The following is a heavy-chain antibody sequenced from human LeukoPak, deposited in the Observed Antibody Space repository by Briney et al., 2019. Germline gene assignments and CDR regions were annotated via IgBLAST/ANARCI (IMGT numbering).Heavy chain of an antibody. D-gene: IGHD2-15*01. J-gene: IGHJ4*02. CDR2: INSSRYI. CDR1: GFTFSSYA. Sequence: PGGSLRLSCAASGFTFSSYAMHWVRQAPGKGLEWVSCINSSRYISNSDSVKGRFTTSSDNAKKYMYLQMNSMRAEDAAAYYYARARFSCGGCYYYCYWGQGALVTVAS. CDR3: ARARFSCGGCYYYCY. V-gene: IGHV3-69-1*01.